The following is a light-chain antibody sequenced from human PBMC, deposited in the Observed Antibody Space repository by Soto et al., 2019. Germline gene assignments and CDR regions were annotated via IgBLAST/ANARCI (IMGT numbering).Light chain of an antibody. Sequence: EIVLTQSPATLSLSPGERATLSCRASQSVSSYLAWYQQKPGQAPRLLIYDASNRATGIPARFSGSGSGTDFTLTISSLEPNDFAVYYCQQGGTFGQGTRLEIK. CDR1: QSVSSY. J-gene: IGKJ5*01. CDR3: QQGGT. CDR2: DAS. V-gene: IGKV3-11*01.